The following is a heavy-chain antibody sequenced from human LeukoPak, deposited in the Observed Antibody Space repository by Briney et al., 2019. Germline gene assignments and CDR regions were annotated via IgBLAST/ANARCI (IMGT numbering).Heavy chain of an antibody. CDR2: MNPNSGNT. J-gene: IGHJ4*02. CDR1: GYTFTSYD. V-gene: IGHV1-8*01. D-gene: IGHD6-19*01. Sequence: GASVKVSCKASGYTFTSYDINWVRQATGQGLEWMGWMNPNSGNTGYAQKFQGRVTMTEDTSTDTAYMELSSLRSEDTAVYYCATQAVAGTYWGQGTLVTVSS. CDR3: ATQAVAGTY.